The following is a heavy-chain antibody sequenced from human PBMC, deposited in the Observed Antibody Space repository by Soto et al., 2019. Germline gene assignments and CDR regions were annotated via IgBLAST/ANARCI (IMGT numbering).Heavy chain of an antibody. CDR2: INHSGST. J-gene: IGHJ4*02. CDR1: GGSFSGYY. V-gene: IGHV4-34*01. CDR3: ARVSKGGYSYGSSLLIDY. Sequence: SETLSLTCAVYGGSFSGYYWSWIRQPPGKGLEWIGEINHSGSTNYNPSLKSRVTISVDTSKNQFSLKLSSVTAADTAVYYCARVSKGGYSYGSSLLIDYWGQGTLVTVSS. D-gene: IGHD5-18*01.